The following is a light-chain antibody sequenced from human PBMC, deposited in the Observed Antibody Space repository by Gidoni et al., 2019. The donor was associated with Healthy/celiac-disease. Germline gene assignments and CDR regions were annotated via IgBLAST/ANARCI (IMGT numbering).Light chain of an antibody. Sequence: EIVLTHPPATLSLSLGERATLSCRAGQSVSSYLAWYQQKPGQAPRLLIYDASNRATGIPARFSGSGSGTNFTLTISSLEPEDFAVYYCQQRSNWPRITFXQXTRLEIK. CDR2: DAS. CDR3: QQRSNWPRIT. CDR1: QSVSSY. V-gene: IGKV3-11*01. J-gene: IGKJ5*01.